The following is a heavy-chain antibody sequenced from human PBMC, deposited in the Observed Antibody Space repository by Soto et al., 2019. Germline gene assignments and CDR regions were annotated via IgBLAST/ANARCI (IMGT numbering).Heavy chain of an antibody. CDR2: IWYGASNK. D-gene: IGHD5-18*01. CDR1: GFSFSSYG. CDR3: ARDHFVDTVMVKIYNWFDP. V-gene: IGHV3-33*01. J-gene: IGHJ5*02. Sequence: GGSLRLSCAASGFSFSSYGMHWVRHAPGKRLEWVAVIWYGASNKYYADSVKGRFTISRDTSKKTLYLQMNSLRAEGTAVYYYARDHFVDTVMVKIYNWFDPCGQGTLVTVYS.